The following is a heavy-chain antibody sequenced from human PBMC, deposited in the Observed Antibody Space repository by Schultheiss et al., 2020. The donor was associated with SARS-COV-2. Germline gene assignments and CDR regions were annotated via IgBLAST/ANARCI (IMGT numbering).Heavy chain of an antibody. CDR2: ISGSGGST. J-gene: IGHJ4*02. CDR3: ARAQVARGWLQLGPSDY. Sequence: GGSLRLSCAASGFTFSNAWMSWVRQAPGKGLEWVSAISGSGGSTYYADSLKGRFTISRDSSKNTLYLQMNSLRADDSAVYYCARAQVARGWLQLGPSDYWGQGTLVTVSS. V-gene: IGHV3-23*01. CDR1: GFTFSNAW. D-gene: IGHD5-24*01.